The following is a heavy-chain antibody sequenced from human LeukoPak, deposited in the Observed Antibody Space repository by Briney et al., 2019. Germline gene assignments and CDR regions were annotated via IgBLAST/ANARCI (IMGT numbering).Heavy chain of an antibody. D-gene: IGHD3-22*01. Sequence: PSETLSLTCSVSGASISSYFWSWIQQPPGKGLEWIGYIYYSGTTNYNPSLKSRIAISLDTSKKQFSLRMRSVTAADTAVYYCARSTSGYYSKHYYFYMDVWGKGTTVTVSS. CDR1: GASISSYF. V-gene: IGHV4-59*01. CDR2: IYYSGTT. CDR3: ARSTSGYYSKHYYFYMDV. J-gene: IGHJ6*03.